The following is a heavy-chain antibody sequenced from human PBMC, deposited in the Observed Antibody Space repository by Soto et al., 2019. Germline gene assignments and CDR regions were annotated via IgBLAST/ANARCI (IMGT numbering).Heavy chain of an antibody. CDR3: ARGISMIVVVQRDAPDKYYFDY. CDR2: VSGDGGST. CDR1: GFTFSSYA. D-gene: IGHD3-22*01. J-gene: IGHJ4*02. V-gene: IGHV3-23*01. Sequence: GGSLRLSCAASGFTFSSYAMSWVRQAPGKGLEWVSAVSGDGGSTFYAHSVKGRFTIARDKFKNTLFLQMSSLRAADTAVYYCARGISMIVVVQRDAPDKYYFDYWGQGTLVTVS.